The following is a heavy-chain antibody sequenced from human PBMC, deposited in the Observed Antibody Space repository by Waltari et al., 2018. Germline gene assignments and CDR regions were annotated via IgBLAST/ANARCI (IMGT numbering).Heavy chain of an antibody. J-gene: IGHJ5*02. Sequence: QVQLQQWGAGLLKPSETLSLTCAVYGGSFSGYYWSWIRQPTGKGLGWIGAITHCGRANYNPSLKSRITISVDTSKNQFSLKLSSVTAADSAVYYCARERFIGSSWYQRGLSRRENWIDPWGQGTLVTVSS. CDR3: ARERFIGSSWYQRGLSRRENWIDP. V-gene: IGHV4-34*01. D-gene: IGHD6-13*01. CDR1: GGSFSGYY. CDR2: ITHCGRA.